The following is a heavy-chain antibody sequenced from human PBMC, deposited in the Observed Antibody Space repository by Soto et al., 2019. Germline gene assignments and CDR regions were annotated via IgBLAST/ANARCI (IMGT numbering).Heavy chain of an antibody. CDR2: INHSGST. J-gene: IGHJ4*02. Sequence: SETLSLTCAVYGGSFSGYYWSWIRQPPGKGLEWIGEINHSGSTNYNPSLKSRVTISVDTSKNQFSLKLSSVTAADTAVYYCARDSNLYSYGHHFAYWGQGTLVTVSS. CDR3: ARDSNLYSYGHHFAY. D-gene: IGHD5-18*01. CDR1: GGSFSGYY. V-gene: IGHV4-34*01.